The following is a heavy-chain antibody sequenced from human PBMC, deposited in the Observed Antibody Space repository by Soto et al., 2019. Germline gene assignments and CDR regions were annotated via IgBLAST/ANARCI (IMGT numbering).Heavy chain of an antibody. Sequence: GGSLRLSCAASGFTFSSYGMHWVRQAPGKGLEWVAVISYDGSNKYYADSVKGRFTISRDNSKNTLYLQMNSLRAEDTAVYACSKVRLGSRGSPRYYFDYWGQGTLVTVSS. V-gene: IGHV3-30*18. D-gene: IGHD3-16*02. CDR2: ISYDGSNK. CDR1: GFTFSSYG. CDR3: SKVRLGSRGSPRYYFDY. J-gene: IGHJ4*02.